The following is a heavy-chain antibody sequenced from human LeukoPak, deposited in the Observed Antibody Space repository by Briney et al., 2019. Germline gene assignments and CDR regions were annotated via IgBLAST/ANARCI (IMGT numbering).Heavy chain of an antibody. J-gene: IGHJ4*02. V-gene: IGHV3-33*06. CDR1: GFRLSSFG. CDR2: IWSDSSYI. D-gene: IGHD6-13*01. CDR3: AKITQYTAATGTGLQS. Sequence: PGGSLPLSCPASGFRLSSFGMHAVRQAPGKGLDWVAVIWSDSSYIYYADSVKGRFTISRDNSKNTLYLQMNSLRAEDTAVYYCAKITQYTAATGTGLQSWGQGSLVTVSP.